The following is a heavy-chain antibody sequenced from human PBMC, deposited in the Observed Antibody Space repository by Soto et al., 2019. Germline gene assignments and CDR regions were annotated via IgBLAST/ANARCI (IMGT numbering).Heavy chain of an antibody. CDR2: ISSSSSTI. V-gene: IGHV3-48*01. J-gene: IGHJ1*01. D-gene: IGHD4-17*01. CDR1: GFTFSSYS. Sequence: GGSLRLSCAASGFTFSSYSMNWVRQAPGKGLEWVSYISSSSSTIYYADSVKGRFTISRDNAKNSLYLQMNSLRAEDTAVYYCARDDYGDYGGLQHWGQGTLVTVSS. CDR3: ARDDYGDYGGLQH.